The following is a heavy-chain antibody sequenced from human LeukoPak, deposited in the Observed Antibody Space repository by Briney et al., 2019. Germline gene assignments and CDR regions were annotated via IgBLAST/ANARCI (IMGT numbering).Heavy chain of an antibody. CDR2: IIPIFGAA. V-gene: IGHV1-69*01. CDR1: GGTFSSYA. CDR3: ASEGMVLAYCGGDCYTFDY. Sequence: SVKVSCRASGGTFSSYAISWVRQAPGQGLEWTGGIIPIFGAANYAQKFQGRVTITADESTSTAYMELSSLRSEDTAVYYCASEGMVLAYCGGDCYTFDYWGQGTLVTVSS. D-gene: IGHD2-21*01. J-gene: IGHJ4*02.